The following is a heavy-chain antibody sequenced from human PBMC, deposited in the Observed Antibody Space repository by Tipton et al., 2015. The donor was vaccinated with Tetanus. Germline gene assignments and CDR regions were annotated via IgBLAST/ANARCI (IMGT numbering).Heavy chain of an antibody. Sequence: GSLRLSCAASGFNVRANYLTWVRQTPGKGLEWVSSIYHDDTTYYGDSVKGRFTISRDNSKNTMYLQMDSLRAEDTAVYFCARIYSWPNFSDPRGQASLFTVS. CDR1: GFNVRANY. V-gene: IGHV3-53*01. J-gene: IGHJ5*02. CDR3: ARIYSWPNFSDP. D-gene: IGHD4-11*01. CDR2: IYHDDTT.